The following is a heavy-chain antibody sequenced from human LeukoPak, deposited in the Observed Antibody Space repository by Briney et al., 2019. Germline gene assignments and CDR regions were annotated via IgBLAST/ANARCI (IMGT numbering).Heavy chain of an antibody. CDR1: GFTFSDYY. D-gene: IGHD3-22*01. CDR2: IKQDGSEK. Sequence: PGGSLRLSCAASGFTFSDYYMSWIRQAPGKGLEWVANIKQDGSEKYYVDSVKGRFTISRDNAKNSLYLQMNSLRAEDTAVYYCARTPNYYDSSGYYLTGFDPWGQGTLVTASS. J-gene: IGHJ5*02. V-gene: IGHV3-7*01. CDR3: ARTPNYYDSSGYYLTGFDP.